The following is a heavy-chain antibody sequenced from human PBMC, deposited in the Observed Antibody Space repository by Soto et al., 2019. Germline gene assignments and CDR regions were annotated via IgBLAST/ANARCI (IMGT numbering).Heavy chain of an antibody. D-gene: IGHD3-3*01. CDR3: ESGPTIFGVVIPGI. J-gene: IGHJ4*02. V-gene: IGHV3-74*01. CDR2: INSDASTT. CDR1: GFTFSNDW. Sequence: EVQRVESGGGLVQPGGSLRLSCAASGFTFSNDWMHWVLQVPVKGPVWVSRINSDASTTGYADSVKGRFTISRDNAKNALFRHVTSLRAVDTAVYYCESGPTIFGVVIPGIWGQGTMVTVAS.